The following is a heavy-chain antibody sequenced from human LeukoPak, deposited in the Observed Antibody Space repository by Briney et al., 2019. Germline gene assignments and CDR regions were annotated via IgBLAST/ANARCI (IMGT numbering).Heavy chain of an antibody. CDR1: GGSISSGSYY. D-gene: IGHD2-2*02. CDR3: AREGGYIYNWFDP. Sequence: PSETLSLTCTVSGGSISSGSYYWSWIRQPAGKGLEWIGRIYTSGSTNYNPSLKSRVTISVDTSKNQFSLKLSSVTAADTAVYYCAREGGYIYNWFDPWGQGTLVTVSS. V-gene: IGHV4-61*02. CDR2: IYTSGST. J-gene: IGHJ5*02.